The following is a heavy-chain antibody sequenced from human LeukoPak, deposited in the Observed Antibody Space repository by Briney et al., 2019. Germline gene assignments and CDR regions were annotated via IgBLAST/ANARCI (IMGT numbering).Heavy chain of an antibody. CDR3: ARESPTYGDTYYFDY. CDR1: GGTFSSYA. J-gene: IGHJ4*02. Sequence: ASVTVSCKASGGTFSSYAISWVRQAPGQGLEWMGGIIPIFGTANYAQKFQGRVTITTDESTSTAYMELSSLRSEDTAVYYCARESPTYGDTYYFDYWGQGTLVTVSS. V-gene: IGHV1-69*05. D-gene: IGHD4-17*01. CDR2: IIPIFGTA.